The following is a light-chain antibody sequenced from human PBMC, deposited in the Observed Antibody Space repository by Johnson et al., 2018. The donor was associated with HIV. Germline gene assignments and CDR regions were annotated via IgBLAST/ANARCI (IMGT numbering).Light chain of an antibody. J-gene: IGLJ1*01. V-gene: IGLV1-51*01. CDR3: GTWDSSLSAGGV. CDR2: DNN. Sequence: QSVLTQPPSVSAAPGQKVTVSCSGSSYNIGTNDVSWYQQLPGTAPKLLIYDNNKRPSGIPDRFSGSKSGTSATLGITGLQTGDEADYYCGTWDSSLSAGGVFGTGTKVTVL. CDR1: SYNIGTND.